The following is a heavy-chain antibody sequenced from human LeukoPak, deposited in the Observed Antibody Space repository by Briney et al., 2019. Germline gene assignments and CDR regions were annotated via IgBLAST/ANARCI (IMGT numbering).Heavy chain of an antibody. CDR1: GFTFSSNE. J-gene: IGHJ4*02. V-gene: IGHV3-48*03. CDR2: INSGGTII. CDR3: ARDWFVD. Sequence: GSLRLSCAASGFTFSSNEMNWVRQAPGKGLERVSYINSGGTIIYYADSVRGRFTISRDIAKNSLYLQMNSLRAEDTAVYYCARDWFVDWGQGTLVIVSS.